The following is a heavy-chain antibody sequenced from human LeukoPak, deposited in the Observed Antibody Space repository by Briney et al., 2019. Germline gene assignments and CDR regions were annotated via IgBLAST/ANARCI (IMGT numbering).Heavy chain of an antibody. Sequence: GGSLRLSCVASGFTFGDYPMRWVRQVPGKGLEWVSGINWNGGSIGYADSVKGRFTISRDNAKNSLYLQMNSLRAEDTALYYCAKDGRFSGSPYFYYMDVWGKGTTITVS. CDR3: AKDGRFSGSPYFYYMDV. V-gene: IGHV3-9*01. D-gene: IGHD1-26*01. CDR2: INWNGGSI. J-gene: IGHJ6*03. CDR1: GFTFGDYP.